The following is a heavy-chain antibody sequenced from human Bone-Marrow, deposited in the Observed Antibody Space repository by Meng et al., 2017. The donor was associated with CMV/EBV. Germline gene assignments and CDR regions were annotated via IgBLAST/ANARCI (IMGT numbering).Heavy chain of an antibody. Sequence: GESLKISCAASGFTVSSNYMSWVRQAPGKGLEWVSVIYSGGSTYYADSVKGRFTISRDNSKNTLYLQMNSLRAEDTAVYYCARDNPRTYYDFWSGQGASYYYGMAVWGPGNTV. J-gene: IGHJ6*02. CDR1: GFTVSSNY. CDR3: ARDNPRTYYDFWSGQGASYYYGMAV. V-gene: IGHV3-53*05. CDR2: IYSGGST. D-gene: IGHD3-3*01.